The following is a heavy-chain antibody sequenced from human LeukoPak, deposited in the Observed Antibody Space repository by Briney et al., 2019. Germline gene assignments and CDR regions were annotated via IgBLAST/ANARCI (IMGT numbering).Heavy chain of an antibody. Sequence: GGSLRLSCAASGFTFSSYSMNWVSQAPGKGLEWVSSISSSSSYIYYADSVKGRFTISRDNAKNSLYLQMNSLRAEDTAVYYCARFSSSYYDSSGADYWGQGTLVTVSS. J-gene: IGHJ4*02. CDR2: ISSSSSYI. V-gene: IGHV3-21*01. CDR1: GFTFSSYS. D-gene: IGHD3-22*01. CDR3: ARFSSSYYDSSGADY.